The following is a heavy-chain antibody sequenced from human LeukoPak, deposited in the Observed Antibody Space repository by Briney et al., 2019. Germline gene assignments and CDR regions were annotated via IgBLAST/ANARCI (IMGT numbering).Heavy chain of an antibody. D-gene: IGHD3-9*01. CDR2: INPNSGGT. J-gene: IGHJ3*02. CDR3: ASNYDILTGYLTDAFDI. V-gene: IGHV1-2*06. CDR1: GYTFTGYH. Sequence: ASVKVSCKASGYTFTGYHMHWVRQAPGQGLEWMGRINPNSGGTNYAQKFQGRVTMTRDTSISTAYMELSRLRSDDTAVYYCASNYDILTGYLTDAFDIWGQGTMVTVSS.